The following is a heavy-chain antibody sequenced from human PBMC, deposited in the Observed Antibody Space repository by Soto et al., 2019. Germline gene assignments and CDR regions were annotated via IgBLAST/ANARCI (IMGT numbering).Heavy chain of an antibody. CDR1: GFTFCNYW. CDR2: IKQDGSKK. V-gene: IGHV3-7*01. Sequence: GGSLRLSCAAPGFTFCNYWITWVRQAPGKGLEWVANIKQDGSKKYYVDSVKCRFTFSRDNAKNSLYLQMNSLRAEDTAVYYRAKRVWYFDLWGRGTLVTVSS. CDR3: AKRVWYFDL. J-gene: IGHJ2*01.